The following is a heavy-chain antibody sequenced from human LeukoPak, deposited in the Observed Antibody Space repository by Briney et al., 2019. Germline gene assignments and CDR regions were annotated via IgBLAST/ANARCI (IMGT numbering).Heavy chain of an antibody. Sequence: SETLSLTCAVSGGSISSGGYSWSWIRQPPGKGLEWIGYIYHSGSTYYNPSLKSRVTISVDRSKNQFSLKLSSVTAADTAVYYCASSGGSGSPIDYWGQGTLVTVSS. CDR1: GGSISSGGYS. J-gene: IGHJ4*02. D-gene: IGHD3-10*01. V-gene: IGHV4-30-2*01. CDR3: ASSGGSGSPIDY. CDR2: IYHSGST.